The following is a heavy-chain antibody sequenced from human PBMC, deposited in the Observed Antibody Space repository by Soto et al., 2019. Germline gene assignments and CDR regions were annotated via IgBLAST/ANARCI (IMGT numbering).Heavy chain of an antibody. J-gene: IGHJ6*02. D-gene: IGHD2-2*01. Sequence: GASVKVSCTASGCAFSSYAISWVRHAPGQGLEWMGGIIPIFGTANYAQKFQGRVTITADKSTSTAYMELSSLRSEDTAVYYSARGDIVVVQDAMRYYYYYYGMDVWGQGTRVTVSS. V-gene: IGHV1-69*06. CDR3: ARGDIVVVQDAMRYYYYYYGMDV. CDR1: GCAFSSYA. CDR2: IIPIFGTA.